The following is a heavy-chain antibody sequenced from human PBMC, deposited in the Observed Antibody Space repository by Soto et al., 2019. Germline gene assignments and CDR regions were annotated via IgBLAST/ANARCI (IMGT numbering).Heavy chain of an antibody. V-gene: IGHV4-31*03. Sequence: SETLSLTCTVSGGSISSGGYYWSWIRQHPGKGLEWIGYIYYSGSTYYNPSLKSRVTISVDTSKNQFSLKLSSVTAADTAVYYCAREPGGGHWASYAFDIWGQGTMVTVSS. CDR3: AREPGGGHWASYAFDI. J-gene: IGHJ3*02. D-gene: IGHD3-16*01. CDR2: IYYSGST. CDR1: GGSISSGGYY.